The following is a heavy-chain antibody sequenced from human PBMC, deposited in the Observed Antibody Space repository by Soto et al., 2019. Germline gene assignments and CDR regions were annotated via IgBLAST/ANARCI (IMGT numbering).Heavy chain of an antibody. V-gene: IGHV3-30-3*01. CDR3: ARMASFYCSGGSCYPTYGMDV. Sequence: QVQLVESGGGVVQPGRSLRLSCAASGFTFSSYAMHWVRQAPGKGLEWVAVISYGGSNKYYADSVKGRFTISRDNSKNTLYLQMNSLRAEDTAVYYCARMASFYCSGGSCYPTYGMDVWGQGTTVTVSS. J-gene: IGHJ6*02. D-gene: IGHD2-15*01. CDR2: ISYGGSNK. CDR1: GFTFSSYA.